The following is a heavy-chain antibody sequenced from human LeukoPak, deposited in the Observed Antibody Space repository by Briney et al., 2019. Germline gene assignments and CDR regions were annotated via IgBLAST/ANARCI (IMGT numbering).Heavy chain of an antibody. J-gene: IGHJ4*02. V-gene: IGHV3-21*01. CDR2: ISSSSSYI. CDR3: ARGERASGYGSGKYPMYFDY. Sequence: GGSLRLSCAASGFTFSSYSMNWVRQAPGKGLEWVSSISSSSSYIYYADPVKGRFTISRDNAKNSLYLQMNSLRAEDTAVYYCARGERASGYGSGKYPMYFDYWGQGTLVTVSS. CDR1: GFTFSSYS. D-gene: IGHD3-10*01.